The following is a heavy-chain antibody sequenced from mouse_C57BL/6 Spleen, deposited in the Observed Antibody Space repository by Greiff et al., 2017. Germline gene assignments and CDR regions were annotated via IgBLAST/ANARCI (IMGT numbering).Heavy chain of an antibody. CDR1: GYTFTDYY. CDR3: ARRGNWPYFDY. Sequence: VQLQQSGPELVKPGASVKISCKASGYTFTDYYMNWVKQSHGKSLEWIGDINPNNGGTSYNQKFKGKATLTVDKSSSTAYMELRSLTSEDSAVYYCARRGNWPYFDYWGQGTTLTVSS. J-gene: IGHJ2*01. CDR2: INPNNGGT. V-gene: IGHV1-26*01. D-gene: IGHD2-1*01.